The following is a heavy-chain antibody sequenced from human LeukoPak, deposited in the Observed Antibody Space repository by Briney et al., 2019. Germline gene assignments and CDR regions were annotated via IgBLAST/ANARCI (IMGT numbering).Heavy chain of an antibody. CDR2: IYYSGST. V-gene: IGHV4-39*01. J-gene: IGHJ4*02. D-gene: IGHD3-22*01. Sequence: SETLSLTCTVSGGSISSSSYYWGWIRQPPGKGLEWIVSIYYSGSTYYNPSLKSRVTISVDTSKNQFSLKLSSVTAADTAVYYCELNYYDSSGYYEFDYWGQGTLVTVSS. CDR1: GGSISSSSYY. CDR3: ELNYYDSSGYYEFDY.